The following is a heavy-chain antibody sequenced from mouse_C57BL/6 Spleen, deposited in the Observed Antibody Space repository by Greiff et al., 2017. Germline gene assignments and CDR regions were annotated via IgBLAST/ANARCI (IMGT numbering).Heavy chain of an antibody. J-gene: IGHJ2*01. V-gene: IGHV1-81*01. CDR3: ARSPSTIIATEYFDY. Sequence: VQREQSGAELARPGASVKLSCKASGYTFTSYGISWVKQRTGQGLEWIGEIYPRSGNTYYNEKFKGKATLTADKSSSTAYMELRSLTSEDSAVYFFARSPSTIIATEYFDYWGQGTTLTVSS. D-gene: IGHD1-1*01. CDR1: GYTFTSYG. CDR2: IYPRSGNT.